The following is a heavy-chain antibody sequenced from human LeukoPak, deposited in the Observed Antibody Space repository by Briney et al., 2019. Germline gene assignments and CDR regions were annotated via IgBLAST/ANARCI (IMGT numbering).Heavy chain of an antibody. D-gene: IGHD3-3*01. CDR1: GASYNAYY. V-gene: IGHV4-34*01. CDR3: AVGITILGVAASFDS. J-gene: IGHJ4*02. CDR2: IDHRGTA. Sequence: SETLSLTCAVYGASYNAYYWSWIRQPPGKGLEWIGDIDHRGTATYNPSLNSRLTISADASKNQFSLKLNSVTDADTAVYYCAVGITILGVAASFDSWGQGNLVIVSS.